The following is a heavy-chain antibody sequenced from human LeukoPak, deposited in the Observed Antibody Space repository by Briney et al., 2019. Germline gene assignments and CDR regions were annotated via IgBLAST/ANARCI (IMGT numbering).Heavy chain of an antibody. V-gene: IGHV4-39*07. D-gene: IGHD2-15*01. CDR2: IHYSGNT. CDR1: GGSISSSSYY. Sequence: SETLSLTCTVSGGSISSSSYYWGWIRQPPGKGLEWIGSIHYSGNTYYNPSLKSRVSISLDTSKNHFSLKLTSVTAADTAVYYCARQLGYCSGGSCYYFDYWGQGTLVIVTS. J-gene: IGHJ4*02. CDR3: ARQLGYCSGGSCYYFDY.